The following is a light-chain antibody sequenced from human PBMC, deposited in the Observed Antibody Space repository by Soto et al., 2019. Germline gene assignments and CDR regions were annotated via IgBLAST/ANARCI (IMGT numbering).Light chain of an antibody. Sequence: DIQMTQSPSSLSASVGDRVTITCRASQSISSYLNWYQQKPGKAPKILIYTASSLQSGVPSRFSGSGSGTDFTLTIRSLQPEDFATYYGQQSYSTPLTFGPGTKVDIK. CDR2: TAS. J-gene: IGKJ3*01. CDR1: QSISSY. CDR3: QQSYSTPLT. V-gene: IGKV1-39*01.